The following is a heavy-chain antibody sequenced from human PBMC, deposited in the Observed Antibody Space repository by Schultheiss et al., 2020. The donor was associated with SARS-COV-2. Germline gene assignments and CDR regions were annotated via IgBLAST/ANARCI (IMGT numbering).Heavy chain of an antibody. CDR2: IYYSGDT. D-gene: IGHD2/OR15-2a*01. CDR3: ARRSTTSVGMDV. Sequence: SETLSLTCTVSGGSISSGGYYWSWIRQHPGKGLEWIGYIYYSGDTSYNPSLKSRVTISVDRSKNQFSLKLSSVTAADTAVYYCARRSTTSVGMDVWGQGTTVTVSS. V-gene: IGHV4-31*03. CDR1: GGSISSGGYY. J-gene: IGHJ6*02.